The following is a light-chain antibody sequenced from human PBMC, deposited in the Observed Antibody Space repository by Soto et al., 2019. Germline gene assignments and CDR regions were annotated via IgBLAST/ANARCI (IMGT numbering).Light chain of an antibody. Sequence: EIVMTQSPATLSVSPGKRPTLSCRASQSVNSNLAWYQQKPGQAPRLLIYGASTRATGIPARFSGSGSGTEFTLTIGSLQSEDFAVYYCQQYNNWLRTFGQGTKVDIK. V-gene: IGKV3-15*01. CDR1: QSVNSN. J-gene: IGKJ1*01. CDR3: QQYNNWLRT. CDR2: GAS.